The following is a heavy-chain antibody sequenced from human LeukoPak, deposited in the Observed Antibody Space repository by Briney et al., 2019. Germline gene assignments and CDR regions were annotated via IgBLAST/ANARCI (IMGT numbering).Heavy chain of an antibody. J-gene: IGHJ5*02. CDR3: ARGYCSSTSCYGWFDP. D-gene: IGHD2-2*01. CDR1: GDSFSSSSDI. V-gene: IGHV4-39*01. CDR2: IYYSGNT. Sequence: SETLSLTSTVSGDSFSSSSDIWGCIRQSPGKRLEWIGSIYYSGNTYYNPSLKSRVTTSVDRSNNQFSLRLTSVTAADTAVYYCARGYCSSTSCYGWFDPWGQGILVTVSS.